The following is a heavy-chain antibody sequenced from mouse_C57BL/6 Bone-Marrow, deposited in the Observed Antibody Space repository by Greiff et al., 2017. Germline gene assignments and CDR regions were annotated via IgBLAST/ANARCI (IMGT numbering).Heavy chain of an antibody. J-gene: IGHJ2*01. Sequence: EVQRVESGGGLVQPGGSLKLSCAASGFTFSDYYMYWVRQTPEKRLEWVAYISNGGGSTYYPDTVKGRFTISRDNAKNTLYLQMSRLKSEDTAMYYCARRGLDYFDDWGQGTTLTVSS. CDR2: ISNGGGST. V-gene: IGHV5-12*01. CDR3: ARRGLDYFDD. CDR1: GFTFSDYY. D-gene: IGHD2-2*01.